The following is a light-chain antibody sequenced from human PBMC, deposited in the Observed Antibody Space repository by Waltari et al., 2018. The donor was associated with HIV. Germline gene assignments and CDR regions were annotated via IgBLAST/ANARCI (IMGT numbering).Light chain of an antibody. CDR3: QSTDSTSSSYV. CDR1: ALYHQY. J-gene: IGLJ1*01. CDR2: TDH. Sequence: SYELTQSPSVSVSPGQTARIPCSAVALYHQYVYWYQQLPGQDPVLVIYTDHKRPSGIPERFSGSRSGTTVTLIINGVQAEDEADYFCQSTDSTSSSYVFGSGTEVFVL. V-gene: IGLV3-25*03.